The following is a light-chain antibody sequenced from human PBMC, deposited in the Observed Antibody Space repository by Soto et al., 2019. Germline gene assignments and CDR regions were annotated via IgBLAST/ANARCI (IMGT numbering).Light chain of an antibody. V-gene: IGKV1-39*01. CDR3: PQSYNAPRT. CDR2: DSS. J-gene: IGKJ2*01. CDR1: QRIGTY. Sequence: DIQMTQSPSSLSASVGDRVTITCRASQRIGTYLNWYQQKPGKAPDVLISDSSTLRSGVPSRFSGSGSATDFTLTISSLQPEDFASYYGPQSYNAPRTFSQGTKLEIK.